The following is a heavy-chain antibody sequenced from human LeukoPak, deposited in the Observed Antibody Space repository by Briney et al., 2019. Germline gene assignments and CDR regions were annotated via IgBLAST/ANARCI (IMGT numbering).Heavy chain of an antibody. V-gene: IGHV1-8*03. Sequence: ASVKVSCKASGYTFTSYDINWVRQATGQGLEWMGWMNPNSGNTGYAQKFQGRVTITRNTSISTAYMELSSLRSEDTAVYYCARVTMGGYCSSTSCPPFDYWGQGTPVTVSS. CDR1: GYTFTSYD. D-gene: IGHD2-2*01. CDR2: MNPNSGNT. CDR3: ARVTMGGYCSSTSCPPFDY. J-gene: IGHJ4*02.